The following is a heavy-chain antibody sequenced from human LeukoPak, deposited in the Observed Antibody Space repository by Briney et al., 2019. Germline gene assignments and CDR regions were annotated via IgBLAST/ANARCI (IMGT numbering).Heavy chain of an antibody. CDR1: GGSISSGSYY. Sequence: PSETLSLTCTVSGGSISSGSYYWSWIRQPAGKGLEWIGYIYYSGSTNYNPSLKSRVTISVDTSKNQFSLKLSSVTAADTAVYYCARSDGYYFDYWGQGTLVTVSS. CDR2: IYYSGST. CDR3: ARSDGYYFDY. J-gene: IGHJ4*02. V-gene: IGHV4-61*10.